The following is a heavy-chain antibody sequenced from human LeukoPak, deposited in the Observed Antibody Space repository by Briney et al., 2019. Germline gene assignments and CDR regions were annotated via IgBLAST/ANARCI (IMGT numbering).Heavy chain of an antibody. CDR1: EDTFTYYH. CDR3: ATEAPRSYYFDY. V-gene: IGHV1-46*01. CDR2: VYATGGTT. Sequence: ASVKVSCKASEDTFTYYHINWVRQAPGQGVEGMGAVYATGGTTINTQNFQGRVTMTRDTSTGTVYMELGSLRFEDTAMYYCATEAPRSYYFDYWGQGILVTVSS. J-gene: IGHJ4*02.